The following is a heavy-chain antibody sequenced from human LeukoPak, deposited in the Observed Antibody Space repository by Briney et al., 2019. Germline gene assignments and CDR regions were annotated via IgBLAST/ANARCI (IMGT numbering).Heavy chain of an antibody. J-gene: IGHJ4*02. D-gene: IGHD5-18*01. Sequence: SETLSLTCAVYGGSFSGYYWSWIRQPPGKGLEWIGEINHSGSTNYNPSLKSRVTISVDTSKNQFSLKLSSVTAADTAVYYCARAHVGYSYGQYYFDYWGQGTLVTVSS. V-gene: IGHV4-34*01. CDR2: INHSGST. CDR1: GGSFSGYY. CDR3: ARAHVGYSYGQYYFDY.